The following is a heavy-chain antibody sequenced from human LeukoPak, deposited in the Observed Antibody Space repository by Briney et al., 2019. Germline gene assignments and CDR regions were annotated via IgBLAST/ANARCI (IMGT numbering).Heavy chain of an antibody. J-gene: IGHJ4*02. D-gene: IGHD3-22*01. CDR2: ISGSGGGT. CDR3: AKSDTSGYWY. Sequence: GGSLRLSCAASGFTFSSYVMNWARQAPGKGLEWVSSISGSGGGTYYADSVKGRFTISRDNSKNTLYLQMHSLRAEDTALYYCAKSDTSGYWYWGQGTLVTVSS. CDR1: GFTFSSYV. V-gene: IGHV3-23*01.